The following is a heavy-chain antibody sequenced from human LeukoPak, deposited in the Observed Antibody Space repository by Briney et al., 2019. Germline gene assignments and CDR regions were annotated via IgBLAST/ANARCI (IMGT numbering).Heavy chain of an antibody. CDR3: ARWHYYDARGYYPRGYFDY. V-gene: IGHV1-2*02. CDR2: INPNNGDT. D-gene: IGHD3-22*01. CDR1: GYPFIGQY. J-gene: IGHJ4*02. Sequence: ASVTVSCKASGYPFIGQYLHWVRRAPGQGLEWMGWINPNNGDTDYAQKFQGRVTMTRDTSISTAYMELSRLTSDDTAVYYCARWHYYDARGYYPRGYFDYWGQGTLVTVSS.